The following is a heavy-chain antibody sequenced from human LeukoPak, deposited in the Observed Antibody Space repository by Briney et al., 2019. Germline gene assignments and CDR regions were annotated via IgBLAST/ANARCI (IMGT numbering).Heavy chain of an antibody. D-gene: IGHD1-26*01. CDR1: DGSISSYY. CDR3: ARLGSYSDC. J-gene: IGHJ4*02. V-gene: IGHV4-4*09. CDR2: IHSSGST. Sequence: SSETLPLTCTVSDGSISSYYWSWIRQPPGKGLEWIGYIHSSGSTHYNPSLRSRVTTSLDTSKNQFSLKLSSVTAADTAVYYCARLGSYSDCWGQGTLVTVSS.